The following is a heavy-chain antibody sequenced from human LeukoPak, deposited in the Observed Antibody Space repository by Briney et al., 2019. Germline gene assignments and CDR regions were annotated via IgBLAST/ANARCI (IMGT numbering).Heavy chain of an antibody. CDR3: ARGADGVSSNSRGWFDP. Sequence: GGSLRLSCAASRFTFSSYSMNWVRRAPGKGLEWVSSISTSSSYIYYADSVRGRFTISRDNAKNSLYLQMNSLRAEDTAVYSCARGADGVSSNSRGWFDPWGQGTLVTVSS. J-gene: IGHJ5*02. D-gene: IGHD2-15*01. CDR1: RFTFSSYS. CDR2: ISTSSSYI. V-gene: IGHV3-21*01.